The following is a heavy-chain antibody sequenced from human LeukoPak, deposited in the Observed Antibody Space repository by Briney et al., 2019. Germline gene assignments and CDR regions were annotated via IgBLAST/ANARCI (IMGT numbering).Heavy chain of an antibody. V-gene: IGHV4-59*01. D-gene: IGHD3-9*01. CDR2: IYYSGST. CDR1: GGSISSYY. CDR3: AIDVGYDILPHHDTFDI. J-gene: IGHJ3*02. Sequence: SETLSLTCTVSGGSISSYYWSWIRQPPGKGLEWIGYIYYSGSTNYNPSLKGRVTISVDTSKNQFSLQLISVCAADTAVSYCAIDVGYDILPHHDTFDISGQWTMVTVSS.